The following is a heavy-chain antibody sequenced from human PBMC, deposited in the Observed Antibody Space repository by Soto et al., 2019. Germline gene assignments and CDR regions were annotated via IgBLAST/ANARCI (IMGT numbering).Heavy chain of an antibody. CDR1: DGSFSGYY. V-gene: IGHV4-34*01. CDR2: INHSGST. Sequence: QVQLQQWGAGLLKPSETLSLTCAVYDGSFSGYYWCWIRQPPGKGLEWIGEINHSGSTNYNPSLKSRVTISVDTSKNQFSLKLSSVTAADTAVYYCAREHIAVAGTPYFDYWGQGTLVTVSS. CDR3: AREHIAVAGTPYFDY. D-gene: IGHD6-19*01. J-gene: IGHJ4*02.